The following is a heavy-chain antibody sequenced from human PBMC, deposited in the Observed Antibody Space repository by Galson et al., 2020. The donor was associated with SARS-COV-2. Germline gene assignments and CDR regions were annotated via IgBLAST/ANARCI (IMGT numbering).Heavy chain of an antibody. CDR1: GFTFSSYS. CDR3: ARTRPNYYESSGYYPDAFDI. Sequence: KIGESLKISCAASGFTFSSYSMNWVRQAPGKGLEWVSSISSSSSYIYYADSVKGRFTISRDNAKNSLYLQMNSLRAEDTAVYYCARTRPNYYESSGYYPDAFDIWGQGTMVTVSS. V-gene: IGHV3-21*01. CDR2: ISSSSSYI. J-gene: IGHJ3*02. D-gene: IGHD3-22*01.